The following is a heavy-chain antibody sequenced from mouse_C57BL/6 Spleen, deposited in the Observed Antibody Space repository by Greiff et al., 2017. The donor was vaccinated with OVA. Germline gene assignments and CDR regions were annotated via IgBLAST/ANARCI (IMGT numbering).Heavy chain of an antibody. Sequence: EVHLVESGGGLVKPGGSLKLSCAASGFTFSDYGMHWVRQAPEKGLEWVAYISSGSSTIYYADTVKGRFTLSRDNAKNTLFLQRTSRRSEDTAMYYCERPLTGTWYFDVWGTGTTVTVSS. CDR3: ERPLTGTWYFDV. V-gene: IGHV5-17*01. J-gene: IGHJ1*03. CDR1: GFTFSDYG. CDR2: ISSGSSTI. D-gene: IGHD4-1*01.